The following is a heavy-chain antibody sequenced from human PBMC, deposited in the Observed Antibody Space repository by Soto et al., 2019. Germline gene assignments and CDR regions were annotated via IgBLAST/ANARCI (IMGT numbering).Heavy chain of an antibody. J-gene: IGHJ6*02. V-gene: IGHV3-30*18. CDR1: GFTFSSYG. CDR3: AKGSEDYNTLYYYYGMDV. Sequence: LRLSCAASGFTFSSYGMHWVRQAPGKGLEWVAVISYDGSNKYYADSVKGRFTISRDNSKNTLYLQMNSLRAEDTAVYYCAKGSEDYNTLYYYYGMDVWGQGTTVTVSS. CDR2: ISYDGSNK. D-gene: IGHD4-4*01.